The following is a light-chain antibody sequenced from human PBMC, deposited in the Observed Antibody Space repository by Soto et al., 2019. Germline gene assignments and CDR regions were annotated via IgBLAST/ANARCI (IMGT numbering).Light chain of an antibody. Sequence: QSALTQPPSASGAPGQTVSISCSGKRSNIGTNDAYWYQQLPGTAPKLLIYRSNQRPSGVPERFSGSKSGTSASLSISGLRSEDEADYYCAAWDDSFVVFGGGTKVTVL. J-gene: IGLJ2*01. CDR2: RSN. CDR1: RSNIGTND. CDR3: AAWDDSFVV. V-gene: IGLV1-47*01.